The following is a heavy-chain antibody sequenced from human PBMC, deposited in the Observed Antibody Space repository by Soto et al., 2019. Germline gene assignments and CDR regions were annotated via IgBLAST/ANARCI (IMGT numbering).Heavy chain of an antibody. CDR1: GFTFSSYG. D-gene: IGHD6-19*01. CDR2: ISYDGSNK. V-gene: IGHV3-30*18. J-gene: IGHJ4*02. Sequence: ESGGGVVQPGRSLRLSCAASGFTFSSYGMHWVRQAPGKGLEWVAVISYDGSNKYYADSVKGRFTISRDNSKNTLYLQMNSLRAEDTAVYYCAKGGSSGWSPPLDYWGQGTLVTVSS. CDR3: AKGGSSGWSPPLDY.